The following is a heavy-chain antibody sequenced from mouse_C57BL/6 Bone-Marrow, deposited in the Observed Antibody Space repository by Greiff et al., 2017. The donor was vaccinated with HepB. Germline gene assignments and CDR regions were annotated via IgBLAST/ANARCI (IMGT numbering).Heavy chain of an antibody. CDR2: INPNNGGT. CDR1: GYTFTDYN. CDR3: ARGTGTWWYFDV. D-gene: IGHD4-1*01. J-gene: IGHJ1*03. V-gene: IGHV1-22*01. Sequence: VHVKQSGPELVKPGASVQMSCKASGYTFTDYNMHWVKQSHGKSLEWIGYINPNNGGTSYNQKFKGKATLTVNKSSSTAYMELRSLTSEDSAVYYCARGTGTWWYFDVWGTGTTVTVSS.